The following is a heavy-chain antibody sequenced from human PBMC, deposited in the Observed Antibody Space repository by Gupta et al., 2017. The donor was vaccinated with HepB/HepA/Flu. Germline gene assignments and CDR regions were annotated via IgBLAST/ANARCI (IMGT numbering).Heavy chain of an antibody. CDR1: GYTFTGYY. D-gene: IGHD2-2*01. CDR2: INPTSGGT. V-gene: IGHV1-2*02. CDR3: ARERYQLLSGNWFDP. Sequence: QVQLVQSGAEVKKPGASVKVSCKASGYTFTGYYMPWVRQAPGQGLEWMGWINPTSGGTNYAQKFQGRVTMTRDTSISTAYMELSRLRSDDTAVYYCARERYQLLSGNWFDPWGQGTLVTVAS. J-gene: IGHJ5*02.